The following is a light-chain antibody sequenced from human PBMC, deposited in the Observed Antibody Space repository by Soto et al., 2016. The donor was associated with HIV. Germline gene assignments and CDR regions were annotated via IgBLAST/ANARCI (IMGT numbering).Light chain of an antibody. CDR3: QSVDSSGTYRV. CDR2: KDT. J-gene: IGLJ2*01. Sequence: SYELTQPPSVSVSPGQTARISCSGDALPKQYAFWYQQKPGQAPALMIYKDTERPSGIPERFSGSSSGTTVTLTISGVQAEDEADYYCQSVDSSGTYRVFGGGTKLTVL. CDR1: ALPKQY. V-gene: IGLV3-25*03.